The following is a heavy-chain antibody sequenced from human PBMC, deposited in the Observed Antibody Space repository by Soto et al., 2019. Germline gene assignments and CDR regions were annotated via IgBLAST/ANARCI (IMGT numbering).Heavy chain of an antibody. Sequence: QVQLVESGGGVVQPGRSLRLSCAASGFTFSSYTIHWVRQAPGKGLEWVAAISYDGVNKYYADSVKGRFTISRDNSKNTLHLHMSNLRDEDTAVYYCAREHATYYFDNWGQGTLVTVSS. J-gene: IGHJ4*02. V-gene: IGHV3-30-3*01. CDR3: AREHATYYFDN. CDR2: ISYDGVNK. D-gene: IGHD2-2*01. CDR1: GFTFSSYT.